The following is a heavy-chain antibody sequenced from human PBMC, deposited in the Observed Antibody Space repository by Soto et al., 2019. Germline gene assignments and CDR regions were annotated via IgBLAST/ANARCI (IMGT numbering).Heavy chain of an antibody. V-gene: IGHV4-31*03. J-gene: IGHJ4*02. CDR1: GGSISSGGYY. Sequence: PSETLSLTCTVSGGSISSGGYYWSWIRQHPGKGLEWIGYIYYSGSTYYNPSLKSRVTISVDTSKNQFSLKLSSVTAADTAVYYCANSKEYSSSYFDYWGQGTLVTVSS. CDR3: ANSKEYSSSYFDY. CDR2: IYYSGST. D-gene: IGHD6-6*01.